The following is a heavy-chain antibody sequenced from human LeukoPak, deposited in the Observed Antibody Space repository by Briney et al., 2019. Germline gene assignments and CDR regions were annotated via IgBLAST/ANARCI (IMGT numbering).Heavy chain of an antibody. J-gene: IGHJ4*02. CDR1: GGSISSSSYY. CDR2: INHSGST. V-gene: IGHV4-39*07. CDR3: ARVTGYMIEDYFDY. D-gene: IGHD3-22*01. Sequence: SETPSLTCTVSGGSISSSSYYWSWIRQPPGKGLEWIGEINHSGSTNYNPSLKSRVTISVDTSKNQFSLKLSSVTAADTAVYYCARVTGYMIEDYFDYWGQGTLVTVSS.